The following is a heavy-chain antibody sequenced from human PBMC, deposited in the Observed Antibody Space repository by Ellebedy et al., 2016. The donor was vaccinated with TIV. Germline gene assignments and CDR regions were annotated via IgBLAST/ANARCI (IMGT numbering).Heavy chain of an antibody. CDR1: GFLFRDFA. V-gene: IGHV3-9*01. CDR3: AKDGSSLRYYYYYAMDV. J-gene: IGHJ6*02. Sequence: SLKISXAASGFLFRDFAMHWVRQVPGKGLEWVSSITWNSDTIKYADSVKGRFTISRDNSKNSLYLQMNSLRAEDTALYYCAKDGSSLRYYYYYAMDVWGQGTTVTVSS. CDR2: ITWNSDTI. D-gene: IGHD3-10*01.